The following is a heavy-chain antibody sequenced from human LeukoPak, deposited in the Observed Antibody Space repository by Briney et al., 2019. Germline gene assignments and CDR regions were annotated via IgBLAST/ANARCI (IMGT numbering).Heavy chain of an antibody. J-gene: IGHJ4*02. CDR3: ATRYYDILTGYYEEYYFDY. CDR1: VGTFSSYA. D-gene: IGHD3-9*01. CDR2: IIPIFGTA. V-gene: IGHV1-69*06. Sequence: AAVKVSCMASVGTFSSYAISWVRQAPGQGLEWMGGIIPIFGTANYAQKFQGRVTITADKSTSTAYMELSSLRSEDTAVYYCATRYYDILTGYYEEYYFDYWGQGALVTVSS.